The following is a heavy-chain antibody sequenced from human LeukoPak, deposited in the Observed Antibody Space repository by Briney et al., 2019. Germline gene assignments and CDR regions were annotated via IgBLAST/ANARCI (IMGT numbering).Heavy chain of an antibody. J-gene: IGHJ4*02. CDR2: IYYSGST. D-gene: IGHD3-10*01. V-gene: IGHV4-30-4*08. CDR1: GGSISSGDYY. Sequence: KTSQTLSLTCTVSGGSISSGDYYWSWIRQPPGKGLEWIGYIYYSGSTYYNPSLKSRVTISVDTSKNQFSLKLSSATAADTAVYYCARVLLWFGDFDYWGQGTLVTVSS. CDR3: ARVLLWFGDFDY.